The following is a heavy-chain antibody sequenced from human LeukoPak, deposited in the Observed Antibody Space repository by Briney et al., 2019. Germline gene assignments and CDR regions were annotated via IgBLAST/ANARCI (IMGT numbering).Heavy chain of an antibody. CDR3: ARDQISMIVVRDAFDI. V-gene: IGHV3-48*03. J-gene: IGHJ3*02. Sequence: GGSLRLSCAASGFTFSSYEMNWVRQAPGKGLEWVSYISSSGSTIYYADSVKGRFTISRDNAKNSLYLQMNSLRAEDTAVYYCARDQISMIVVRDAFDIWGQGTMVTVSS. D-gene: IGHD3-22*01. CDR2: ISSSGSTI. CDR1: GFTFSSYE.